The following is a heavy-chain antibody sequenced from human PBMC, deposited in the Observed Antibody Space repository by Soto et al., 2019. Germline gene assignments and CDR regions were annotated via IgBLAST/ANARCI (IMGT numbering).Heavy chain of an antibody. CDR2: ISSNGGST. CDR3: ARVAVVGARGAFDY. CDR1: GFTFSRHD. D-gene: IGHD2-15*01. V-gene: IGHV3-64*01. J-gene: IGHJ4*02. Sequence: EVQLVESGGGLVQPGGSLRLSCAASGFTFSRHDMYWVRQAPGKGLEYVSAISSNGGSTYYANSVKGRFTISRDNSKNTLYLQMGSLTSEDMAVYYCARVAVVGARGAFDYWGQGTLVTVSS.